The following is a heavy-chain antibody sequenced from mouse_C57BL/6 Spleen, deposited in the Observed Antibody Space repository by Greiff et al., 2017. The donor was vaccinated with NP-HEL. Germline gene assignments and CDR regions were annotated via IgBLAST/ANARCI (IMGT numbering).Heavy chain of an antibody. J-gene: IGHJ4*01. CDR2: ISDGGSYT. CDR1: GFTFSSYA. V-gene: IGHV5-4*01. D-gene: IGHD1-1*01. Sequence: EVMLVESGGGLVKPGGSLKLSCAASGFTFSSYAMSWVRQTPEKRLEWVATISDGGSYTYYPDNVKGRFTISRDNAKNNRYLQMSHLKSEDTAMYYCARENYGSSFYAMDYWGQGTSVTVSS. CDR3: ARENYGSSFYAMDY.